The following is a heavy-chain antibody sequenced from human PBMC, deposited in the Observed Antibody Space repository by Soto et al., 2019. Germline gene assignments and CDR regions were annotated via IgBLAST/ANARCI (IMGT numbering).Heavy chain of an antibody. V-gene: IGHV2-5*02. CDR3: AHSLGYCPNGVCYLVGFDY. Sequence: QITLKESGPTLVKPTQTLTLTCTFSGFSLSTSGVGVGWIRQPPGKALEWLALIYWDDDKRYSPSLKSRLTITKDTSKNQVVLTMTNMDPVDTATYYCAHSLGYCPNGVCYLVGFDYWGQGTLVTVSS. CDR1: GFSLSTSGVG. CDR2: IYWDDDK. D-gene: IGHD2-8*01. J-gene: IGHJ4*02.